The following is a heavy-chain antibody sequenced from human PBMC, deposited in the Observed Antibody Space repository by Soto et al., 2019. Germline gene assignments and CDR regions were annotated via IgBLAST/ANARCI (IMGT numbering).Heavy chain of an antibody. D-gene: IGHD6-25*01. CDR3: ARVIAASGTSDYFDY. Sequence: SETLSLTCTVSGGSISTDGYYWSWIRQHPGKGLEWIGYIYYSGSTYYNPSLKSRVTISVDTSKNQFSLKLSSVTAADTAVYHCARVIAASGTSDYFDYWGQGTVVTVSS. J-gene: IGHJ4*02. V-gene: IGHV4-31*03. CDR2: IYYSGST. CDR1: GGSISTDGYY.